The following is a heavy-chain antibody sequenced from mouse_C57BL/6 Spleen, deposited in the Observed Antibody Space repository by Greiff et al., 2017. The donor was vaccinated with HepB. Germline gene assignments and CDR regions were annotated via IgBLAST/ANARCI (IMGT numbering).Heavy chain of an antibody. V-gene: IGHV5-17*01. Sequence: DVKLVESGGGLVKPGGSLKLSCAASGFTFSDYGMHWVRQAPEKGLEWVAYISSGSSTIYYADTVKGRFTISRDNAKNTLFLQMTSLRSEDTAMYYCARDYYDYPWYFDVWGTGTTVTVSS. CDR1: GFTFSDYG. CDR2: ISSGSSTI. CDR3: ARDYYDYPWYFDV. D-gene: IGHD2-4*01. J-gene: IGHJ1*03.